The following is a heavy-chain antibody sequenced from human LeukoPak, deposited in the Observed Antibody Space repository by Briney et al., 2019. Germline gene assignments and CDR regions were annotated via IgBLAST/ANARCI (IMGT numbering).Heavy chain of an antibody. D-gene: IGHD6-19*01. CDR1: GFTFSDYY. CDR3: ARDLKVEQWLAYDY. V-gene: IGHV3-11*06. Sequence: TGGSLRLSCAASGFTFSDYYMSWIRQAPGKGLEWVTYISSSSSYTNYADSVKGRFTISRDNAKNSLYLQMNSLRAEDTAVYYCARDLKVEQWLAYDYWGQGTLVTVSS. CDR2: ISSSSSYT. J-gene: IGHJ4*02.